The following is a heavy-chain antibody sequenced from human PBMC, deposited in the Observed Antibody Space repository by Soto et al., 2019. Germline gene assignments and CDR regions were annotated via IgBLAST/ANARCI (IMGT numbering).Heavy chain of an antibody. Sequence: QVQLVESGGGVVQPGRSLRLSCAASGFTFSSYAMHWVRQAPGKGLEWVAVISYDGSNKYYADSVKGRFTISRDNSKNTLYLQMNSLRAEDTAVYYCARDGQVLRFLEWLPYNWFDPWGQGTLVTVSS. CDR3: ARDGQVLRFLEWLPYNWFDP. V-gene: IGHV3-30-3*01. D-gene: IGHD3-3*01. J-gene: IGHJ5*02. CDR1: GFTFSSYA. CDR2: ISYDGSNK.